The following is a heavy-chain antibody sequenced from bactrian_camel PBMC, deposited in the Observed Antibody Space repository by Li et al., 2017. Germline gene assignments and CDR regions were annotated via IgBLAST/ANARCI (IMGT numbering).Heavy chain of an antibody. CDR2: INSAGRT. J-gene: IGHJ4*01. CDR3: AADGRALSPLDGQWYRM. D-gene: IGHD2*01. Sequence: QVQLVESGGGSVQAGGSLRLSCAASGYTYTRYCMGWFRQAPGKEREWVGTINSAGRTLYRDSVKGRFTISRDNAKNTLTLQMNSLKPEDSAMYYCAADGRALSPLDGQWYRMWGHGTQVTVS. V-gene: IGHV3S55*01. CDR1: GYTYTRYC.